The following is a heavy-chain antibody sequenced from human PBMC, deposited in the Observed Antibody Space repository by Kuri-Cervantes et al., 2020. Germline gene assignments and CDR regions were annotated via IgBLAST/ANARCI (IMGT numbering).Heavy chain of an antibody. V-gene: IGHV4-4*02. Sequence: SETLSLTCAVSGGSISSSNWWSWVRQPPGKGLEWIGEIYHSGSTNYNLSPKSRVSISVDTSKNQFSLKLNSVTAADTAVYYCVRGGGWYRDYYYQKDVWGKGTTGTVSS. D-gene: IGHD6-19*01. CDR1: GGSISSSNW. CDR2: IYHSGST. CDR3: VRGGGWYRDYYYQKDV. J-gene: IGHJ6*03.